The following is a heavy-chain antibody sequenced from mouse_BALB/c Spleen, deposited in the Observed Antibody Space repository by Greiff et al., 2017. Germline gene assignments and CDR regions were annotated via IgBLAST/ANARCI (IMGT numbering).Heavy chain of an antibody. CDR2: INPSNGRT. Sequence: QVQLKESGAELVKPGASVKLSCKASGYTFTSYWMHWVKQRPGQGLEWIGEINPSNGRTNYNEKFKSKATLTVDKSSSTAYMQLSSLTSEDSAVYYCARGEYGAWFAYWGQGTLVTVSA. CDR1: GYTFTSYW. J-gene: IGHJ3*01. CDR3: ARGEYGAWFAY. V-gene: IGHV1S81*02. D-gene: IGHD2-10*02.